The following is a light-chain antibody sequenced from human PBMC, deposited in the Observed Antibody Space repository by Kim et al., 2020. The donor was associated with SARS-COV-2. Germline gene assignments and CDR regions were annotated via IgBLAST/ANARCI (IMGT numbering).Light chain of an antibody. V-gene: IGKV1-27*01. Sequence: DIQMTQSPSSLSASVGDRVTITCRASQGISNYLAWYQQKPGKVPKLLIYAASTLQSGVPSRFSGSGAGTDFTLTISSLQPEDVATYYCKKYNSAAWTFGEGTKMDIK. J-gene: IGKJ1*01. CDR2: AAS. CDR1: QGISNY. CDR3: KKYNSAAWT.